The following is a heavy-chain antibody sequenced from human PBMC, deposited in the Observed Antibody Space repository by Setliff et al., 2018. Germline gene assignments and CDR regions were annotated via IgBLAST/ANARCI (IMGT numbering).Heavy chain of an antibody. J-gene: IGHJ3*02. D-gene: IGHD1-26*01. CDR2: IYTSGST. Sequence: PSETLSLTCTVSGGSISNYYWSWIRQPAGKGLEWIGRIYTSGSTNYNPSLKSRVTMSVDTSKNQFSLKLNSVTAADTAVYYCARKGISALSGAFDMWGQGTMVTVSS. CDR1: GGSISNYY. V-gene: IGHV4-4*07. CDR3: ARKGISALSGAFDM.